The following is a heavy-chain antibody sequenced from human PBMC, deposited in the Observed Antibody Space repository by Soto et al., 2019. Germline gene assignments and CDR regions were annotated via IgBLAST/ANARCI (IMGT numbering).Heavy chain of an antibody. Sequence: GGSLRLSCVGSGFSFRKYAMNWVRQAPGKGLEWVSGISGSGGSGRGFYADPVKGRFTSSRDNSKNTLYLEMNSLSAEDTAVYYCAKDLDDYSSAIDFWGQGTLVTVSS. CDR3: AKDLDDYSSAIDF. V-gene: IGHV3-23*01. J-gene: IGHJ4*02. CDR2: ISGSGGSGRG. D-gene: IGHD6-25*01. CDR1: GFSFRKYA.